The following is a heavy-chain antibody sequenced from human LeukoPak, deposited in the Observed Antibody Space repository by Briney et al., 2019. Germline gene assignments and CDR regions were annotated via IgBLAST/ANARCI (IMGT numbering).Heavy chain of an antibody. CDR1: GFTFSDYY. Sequence: GGSLRLSCAASGFTFSDYYMSWIRQAPGKGLEWISYISSSGSTIYYADSVKGRFTISRDNAKKSLYLQMNSLRADDTAVYYCARIIGVTGTDWFDPWGQGTLVTVS. V-gene: IGHV3-11*01. D-gene: IGHD6-13*01. CDR2: ISSSGSTI. J-gene: IGHJ5*02. CDR3: ARIIGVTGTDWFDP.